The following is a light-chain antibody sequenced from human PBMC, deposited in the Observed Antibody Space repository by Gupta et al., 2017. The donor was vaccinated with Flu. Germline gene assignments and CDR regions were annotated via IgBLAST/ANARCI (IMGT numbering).Light chain of an antibody. CDR3: QQSDNTPRWT. CDR2: GAS. V-gene: IGKV1-39*01. Sequence: SSLSASVGDRVTITCRSSQSITSYLNWYQQKPGKAPKLLIYGASSLQSGVPSRFSGSGSGTDFTLTISSLQPEDFAPYFCQQSDNTPRWTFGQGTKVEVK. J-gene: IGKJ1*01. CDR1: QSITSY.